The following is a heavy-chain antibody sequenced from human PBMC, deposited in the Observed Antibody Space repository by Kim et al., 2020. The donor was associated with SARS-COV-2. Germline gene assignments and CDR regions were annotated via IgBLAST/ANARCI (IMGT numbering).Heavy chain of an antibody. CDR3: AREGRHDMAAARPFDY. V-gene: IGHV4-59*01. D-gene: IGHD6-6*01. J-gene: IGHJ4*02. Sequence: SLKSRVTISVDTSKTQFSLKRSSVTAADTAVYYCAREGRHDMAAARPFDYWGQGTLVTVSS.